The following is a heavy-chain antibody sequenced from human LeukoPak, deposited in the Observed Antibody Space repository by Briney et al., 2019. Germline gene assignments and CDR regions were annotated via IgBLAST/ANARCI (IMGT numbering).Heavy chain of an antibody. CDR1: GFTFSSYS. J-gene: IGHJ4*02. D-gene: IGHD6-13*01. V-gene: IGHV3-21*01. Sequence: GGSLRLSCAASGFTFSSYSMNWVRQAPGKGLEWVSSISSSSSYIYYADSVKGRFTISKDNAKNSLYLQMNSLRAEDTAVYYCARGPYSSSWYGYWGQGTLVTVSS. CDR3: ARGPYSSSWYGY. CDR2: ISSSSSYI.